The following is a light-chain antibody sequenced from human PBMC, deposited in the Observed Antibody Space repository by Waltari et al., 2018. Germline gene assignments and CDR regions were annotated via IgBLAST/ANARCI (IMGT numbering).Light chain of an antibody. CDR2: EVF. Sequence: QSALTQPASVSGTPGQSITISCSGTTSDVGSYDLVSWYQQHPGEVPNLPICEVFKRPPDTSSRFSGAKSGSTASLTISGLQPEDEADYYCCSYAGRGTYVFGSGTKVTVL. CDR1: TSDVGSYDL. V-gene: IGLV2-23*02. CDR3: CSYAGRGTYV. J-gene: IGLJ1*01.